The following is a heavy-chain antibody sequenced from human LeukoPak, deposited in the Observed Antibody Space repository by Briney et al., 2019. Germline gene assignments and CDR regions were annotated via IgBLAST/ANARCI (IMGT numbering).Heavy chain of an antibody. CDR3: ARHTEPLLWFGELYGIDFGY. V-gene: IGHV5-51*01. CDR1: GYSFTSYW. J-gene: IGHJ4*02. Sequence: GESLKISCKGSGYSFTSYWIGWVRQMPGKGLEWMGIIYPGDSDTRYSPSFQGQVTISADKSISTAYLQWSSLKASDTAMYYCARHTEPLLWFGELYGIDFGYWGQGTLVTVSS. D-gene: IGHD3-10*01. CDR2: IYPGDSDT.